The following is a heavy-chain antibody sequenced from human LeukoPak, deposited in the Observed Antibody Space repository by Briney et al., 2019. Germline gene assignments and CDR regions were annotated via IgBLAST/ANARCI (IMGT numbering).Heavy chain of an antibody. CDR2: ICVGGEYI. CDR1: GFTFSTYV. CDR3: ASGPPFLKYFEY. D-gene: IGHD3-3*01. Sequence: GGSLRLSCAASGFTFSTYVMNWFRQAPGKGLEWVSTICVGGEYIFYADSVKGRFTISRDDSNNALYLQMHSLRAEDTALYYCASGPPFLKYFEYWGQGTLVTVSS. J-gene: IGHJ4*02. V-gene: IGHV3-23*01.